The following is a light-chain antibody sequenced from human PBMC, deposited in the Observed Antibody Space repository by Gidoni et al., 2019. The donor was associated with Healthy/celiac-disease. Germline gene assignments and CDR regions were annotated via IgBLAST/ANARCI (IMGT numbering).Light chain of an antibody. Sequence: DIQMTHSPSSLSASGGDRVTITCRASQSISSYLNWYQQKPGKDTKLLIYAASSLQSGVPSRFSGSGSGTDFTLNISSLQPEDFATYYCQQSYSTPQVTFGQGTKLEIK. J-gene: IGKJ2*01. V-gene: IGKV1-39*01. CDR1: QSISSY. CDR3: QQSYSTPQVT. CDR2: AAS.